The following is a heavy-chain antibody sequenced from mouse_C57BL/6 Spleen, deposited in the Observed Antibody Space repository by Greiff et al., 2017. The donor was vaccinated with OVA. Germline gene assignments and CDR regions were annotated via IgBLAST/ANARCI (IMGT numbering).Heavy chain of an antibody. CDR1: GFTFSDYG. CDR2: ISSGSSTI. CDR3: ARNLYWYCDV. J-gene: IGHJ1*03. Sequence: EVKLVESGGGLVKPGGSLKLSCAASGFTFSDYGMHWVRQAPEKGLEWVAYISSGSSTIYYADTVKGRFTISRDNAKNTLFLQMTSLRSEDTAMYYCARNLYWYCDVWGTGTTVTVSS. V-gene: IGHV5-17*01.